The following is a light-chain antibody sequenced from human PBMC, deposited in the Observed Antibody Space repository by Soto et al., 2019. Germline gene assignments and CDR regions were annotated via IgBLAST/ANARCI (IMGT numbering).Light chain of an antibody. Sequence: QSVLTQPPSVSAAPGQKVTISCSESSSNIGGNSVSWYQQLPGTAPKLLIYDDNKRPSGIPDRFSGSKSGTSATLGITGFQTADEADYYCGSWDSSMSAYVFGNGTKGTVL. CDR3: GSWDSSMSAYV. V-gene: IGLV1-51*01. J-gene: IGLJ1*01. CDR1: SSNIGGNS. CDR2: DDN.